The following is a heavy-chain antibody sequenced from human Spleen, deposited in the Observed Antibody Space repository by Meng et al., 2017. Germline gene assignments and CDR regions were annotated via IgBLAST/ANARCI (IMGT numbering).Heavy chain of an antibody. CDR1: GFTFSSYA. CDR2: ISYDGSNK. CDR3: ARHMITFGGVIVSTYYYYAMDV. Sequence: GGSLRLSCAASGFTFSSYAMHWVRQAPGKGLEWVAVISYDGSNKYYADSVKGRFTISRDNSKNSLYLQMSSLGVEDAAVYFCARHMITFGGVIVSTYYYYAMDVWGQGTTVTVSS. V-gene: IGHV3-30*07. J-gene: IGHJ6*02. D-gene: IGHD3-16*02.